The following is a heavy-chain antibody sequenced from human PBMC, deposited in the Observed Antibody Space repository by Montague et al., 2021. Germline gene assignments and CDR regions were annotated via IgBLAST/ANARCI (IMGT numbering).Heavy chain of an antibody. CDR1: GGSISSINW. Sequence: ETLSLTCAVSGGSISSINWWSWVRQPPGKGLEWIGEILHTGSTNYNPSLKSRVTISVDKSKNQFSLKLSSVTAADTAVYYCARDNGYCNITSCSPLTYWGQGTLVTVSS. CDR2: ILHTGST. D-gene: IGHD2-2*03. CDR3: ARDNGYCNITSCSPLTY. J-gene: IGHJ4*02. V-gene: IGHV4-4*02.